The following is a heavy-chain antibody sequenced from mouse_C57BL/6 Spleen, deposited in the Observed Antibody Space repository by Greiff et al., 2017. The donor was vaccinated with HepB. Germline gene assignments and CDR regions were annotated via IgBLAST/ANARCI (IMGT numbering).Heavy chain of an antibody. J-gene: IGHJ2*01. Sequence: QVQLQQSGPELVKPGASVKISCKASGYAFSSSWMNWVKQRPGKGLEWIGRIYPGDGDTNYNGKFKGKATLTADKSSSTAYMQLSSLTSEDSAVYVCARWVYYGSSYFDYWGQGTTLTVSS. CDR3: ARWVYYGSSYFDY. D-gene: IGHD1-1*01. V-gene: IGHV1-82*01. CDR2: IYPGDGDT. CDR1: GYAFSSSW.